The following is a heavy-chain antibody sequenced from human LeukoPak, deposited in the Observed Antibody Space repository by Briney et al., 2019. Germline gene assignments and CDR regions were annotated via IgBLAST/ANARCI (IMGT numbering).Heavy chain of an antibody. Sequence: SETLSLTCTASGGSISSSSYYWGWIRQPPGKGLEWIGSIYYSGSTYYNPSLKSRVTISVDTSKNQFSLKLSSVTAADTAVYYCAGGIYDSSGYSSVWGQGTLVTVSS. D-gene: IGHD3-22*01. CDR2: IYYSGST. J-gene: IGHJ4*02. CDR3: AGGIYDSSGYSSV. CDR1: GGSISSSSYY. V-gene: IGHV4-39*07.